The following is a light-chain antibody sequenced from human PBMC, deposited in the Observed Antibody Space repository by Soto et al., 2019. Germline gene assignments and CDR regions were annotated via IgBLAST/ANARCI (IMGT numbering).Light chain of an antibody. CDR1: QSAGNF. CDR3: QQHNQWPIT. CDR2: YIS. Sequence: EIVMTQSSATLSVSPGERATLSCRASQSAGNFLAWYQQKPGQAPRLLIHYISTRATGIPARFSGSGTGTEFTLTIHSMQSEDSAVYYCQQHNQWPITFGQGTRLEIK. J-gene: IGKJ5*01. V-gene: IGKV3D-15*01.